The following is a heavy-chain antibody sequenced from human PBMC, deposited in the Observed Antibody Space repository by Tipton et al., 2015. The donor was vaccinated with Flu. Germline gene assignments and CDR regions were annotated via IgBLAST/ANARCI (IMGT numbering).Heavy chain of an antibody. Sequence: QLVQSGGGVVQPGRSLRLSCEASGFSFSSYGMHWVRQAPGKGLEWVAVIWFDGSKKYYADSVKGRFTISRDDSKSTVYLEMNSLRVEDTAVYYCARPRGVVVMAVDYWGQGALVTVSS. CDR1: GFSFSSYG. D-gene: IGHD2-15*01. CDR2: IWFDGSKK. V-gene: IGHV3-33*01. CDR3: ARPRGVVVMAVDY. J-gene: IGHJ4*02.